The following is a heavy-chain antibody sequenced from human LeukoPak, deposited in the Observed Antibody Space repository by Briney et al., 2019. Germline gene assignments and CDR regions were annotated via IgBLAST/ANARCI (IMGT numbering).Heavy chain of an antibody. J-gene: IGHJ4*02. CDR2: ISDGGDGT. CDR3: VRVNYGGNSGYLFDS. D-gene: IGHD4-23*01. CDR1: GFDLWRYA. V-gene: IGHV3-23*01. Sequence: QPGGSLRLSCAGSGFDLWRYAMSWVRQAPGKGLEWVADISDGGDGTHYADSVQGRFTISRDNSKNTVFLQMLSLRAHDTAFYYFVRVNYGGNSGYLFDSWGQGTLVTVSS.